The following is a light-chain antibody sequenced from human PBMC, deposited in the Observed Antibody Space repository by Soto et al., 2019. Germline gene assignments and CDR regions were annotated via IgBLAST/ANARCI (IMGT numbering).Light chain of an antibody. J-gene: IGKJ1*01. CDR3: QQYDNWPWT. CDR1: QSVSNN. V-gene: IGKV3-15*01. Sequence: EIVLSLSPGTLSLSTGERATLSCRASQSVSNNYLAWYQQKPGQAPRLLIHGASTRAPGFPARFSGSGSGTDFTLTISSLQSEDFAVYYCQQYDNWPWTFGQGTKVDIK. CDR2: GAS.